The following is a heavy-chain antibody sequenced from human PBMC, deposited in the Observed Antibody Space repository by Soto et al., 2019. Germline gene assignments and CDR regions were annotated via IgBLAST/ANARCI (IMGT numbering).Heavy chain of an antibody. V-gene: IGHV3-23*01. CDR1: GFTFSSYA. D-gene: IGHD3-10*01. Sequence: EVQLLDSGGGLVQPGGSLRLSCAASGFTFSSYAMSWVRQAPGKGLEWVSAISGSGAATYYADSVKGRFTISTDNSKNTLYLQMNSLRAEDTALYYCAKHLADYDSGSFRWLDPWGQGTLVTVSS. CDR2: ISGSGAAT. CDR3: AKHLADYDSGSFRWLDP. J-gene: IGHJ5*02.